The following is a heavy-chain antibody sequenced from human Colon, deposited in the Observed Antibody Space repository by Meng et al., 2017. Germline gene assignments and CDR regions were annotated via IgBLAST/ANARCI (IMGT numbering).Heavy chain of an antibody. CDR1: GFTFSSYA. J-gene: IGHJ4*02. V-gene: IGHV3-23*01. D-gene: IGHD3-10*01. CDR2: ISGSGGST. Sequence: GESLKISCAASGFTFSSYAMSWVRQAPGKGLEWVSAISGSGGSTYYADSVKGRFTISRDNSKNTLYLQMNSLRAEDTAVYYCAKAARYYYGSGSDTDYWGQGTLVTVS. CDR3: AKAARYYYGSGSDTDY.